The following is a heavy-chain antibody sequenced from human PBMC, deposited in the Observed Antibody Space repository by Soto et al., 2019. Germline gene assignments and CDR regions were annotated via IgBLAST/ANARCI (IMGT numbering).Heavy chain of an antibody. Sequence: KPSETLSLTCTVSGGSISSGDYYWSWIRQPPGKGLEWIGYIYYSGSTHYNPSLKSRVTISVDTSKNQFSLKLSSVTAADTAVYYCARDLGSSSSFRYYYYGMDVWGQGTTVTSP. CDR1: GGSISSGDYY. CDR2: IYYSGST. V-gene: IGHV4-30-4*01. D-gene: IGHD6-6*01. CDR3: ARDLGSSSSFRYYYYGMDV. J-gene: IGHJ6*02.